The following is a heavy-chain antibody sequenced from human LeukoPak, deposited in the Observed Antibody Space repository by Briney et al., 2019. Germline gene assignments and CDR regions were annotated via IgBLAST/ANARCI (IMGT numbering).Heavy chain of an antibody. CDR3: AKREDGYYGSGSAFDI. V-gene: IGHV3-23*01. J-gene: IGHJ3*02. D-gene: IGHD3-10*01. Sequence: GGSLRLSCAASGFTFSSYATSWVRQAPGKGLEWVSAISGSGGSTYYADSVKGRFTISRDNSKNTLYLQMNSLRAEDTAVYYCAKREDGYYGSGSAFDIWGQGTMVTVSS. CDR1: GFTFSSYA. CDR2: ISGSGGST.